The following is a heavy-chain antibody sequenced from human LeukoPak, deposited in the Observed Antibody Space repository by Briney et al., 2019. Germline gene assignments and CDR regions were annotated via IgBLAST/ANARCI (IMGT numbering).Heavy chain of an antibody. J-gene: IGHJ4*02. CDR1: GGSISSSSYY. V-gene: IGHV4-39*02. D-gene: IGHD5-12*01. CDR3: ARERFDGAVGYEYYFDY. Sequence: SETLSLTCTVSGGSISSSSYYWGWIRQPPGKGLEWIGSIYYSGSTYYNPSLKSRVTISVDTSKNQFSLQLNSVTPEDTAVYYCARERFDGAVGYEYYFDYWGQGTLVTVSS. CDR2: IYYSGST.